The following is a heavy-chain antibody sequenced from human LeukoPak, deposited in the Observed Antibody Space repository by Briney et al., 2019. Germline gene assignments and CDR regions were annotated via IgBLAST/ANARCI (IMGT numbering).Heavy chain of an antibody. V-gene: IGHV4-34*01. J-gene: IGHJ4*02. D-gene: IGHD3-10*01. Sequence: SETLSLTCAVYGGSFSGYYWSWIRQPPGKGLEWIGEINHSGSTNYNPSLKSRVTISVDTSKNQFSLKLSSVTAADTAVYYRARREVRGVVLDYWGQGTLVTVSS. CDR3: ARREVRGVVLDY. CDR2: INHSGST. CDR1: GGSFSGYY.